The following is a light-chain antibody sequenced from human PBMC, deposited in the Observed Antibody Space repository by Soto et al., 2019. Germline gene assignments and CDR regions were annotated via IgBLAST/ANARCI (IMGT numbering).Light chain of an antibody. V-gene: IGKV3-20*01. CDR3: QQFGRSLYT. J-gene: IGKJ2*01. CDR2: DAS. Sequence: ETVLTQSPGTLSLSPGERATLSCLTSQSVSNSYLAWYQQKPGQAPRLLIYDASSRAPGIPDRFSGSGSGTDFTLTISRLEPEDFAVYYCQQFGRSLYTFGQGTKLEIK. CDR1: QSVSNSY.